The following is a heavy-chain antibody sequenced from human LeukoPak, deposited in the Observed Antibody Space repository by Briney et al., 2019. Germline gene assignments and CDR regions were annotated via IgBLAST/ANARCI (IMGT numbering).Heavy chain of an antibody. Sequence: PGGSLRLSCAASGFTFSSYGMHWVRQAPGKGLEWVAVIWYDGSNKYYADSVKGRFTISRDNSKNTLYLQMNSLRAEDTAAYYCAKDLYYYDSSGYYLSLDYWGQGTLVTVSS. D-gene: IGHD3-22*01. CDR2: IWYDGSNK. CDR3: AKDLYYYDSSGYYLSLDY. CDR1: GFTFSSYG. V-gene: IGHV3-33*06. J-gene: IGHJ4*02.